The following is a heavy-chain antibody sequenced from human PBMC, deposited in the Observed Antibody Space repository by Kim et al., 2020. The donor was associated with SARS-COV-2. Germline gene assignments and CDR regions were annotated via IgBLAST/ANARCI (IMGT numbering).Heavy chain of an antibody. D-gene: IGHD1-26*01. CDR2: ISWNSGSI. Sequence: GGSLRLSCAASGFTFDDYAMHWVRQAPGKGLEWVSGISWNSGSIGYADSVKGRFTISRDNAKNSLYLQMNSLRAEDTALYYCAKDMRATRSAFDYWGQGTLVTVSS. CDR1: GFTFDDYA. J-gene: IGHJ4*02. CDR3: AKDMRATRSAFDY. V-gene: IGHV3-9*01.